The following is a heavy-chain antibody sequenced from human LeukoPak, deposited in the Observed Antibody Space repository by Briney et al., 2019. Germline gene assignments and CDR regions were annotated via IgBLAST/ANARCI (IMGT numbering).Heavy chain of an antibody. CDR2: ISSDGNTT. CDR1: GFTFSSYA. V-gene: IGHV3-74*01. D-gene: IGHD3-22*01. Sequence: GGSLRLSCAASGFTFSSYAMSWVRQAPGKGLVWVSRISSDGNTTGYADSVKGRFTISRDNAKNTLFLQMNSLGAEDTAVYYCVRSGYYFDSSGYYMAVYWGQGTLVTVSS. CDR3: VRSGYYFDSSGYYMAVY. J-gene: IGHJ4*02.